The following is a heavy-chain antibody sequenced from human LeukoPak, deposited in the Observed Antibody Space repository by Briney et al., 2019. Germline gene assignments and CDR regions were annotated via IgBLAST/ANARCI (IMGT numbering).Heavy chain of an antibody. CDR2: TSDSGGSI. CDR3: AKNPTQQLPQDYFDY. J-gene: IGHJ4*02. CDR1: GFTFTSYG. D-gene: IGHD6-13*01. V-gene: IGHV3-23*01. Sequence: GGSLRLSCAASGFTFTSYGMHWVRQAPGKGLEWVSDTSDSGGSIYYADSVKGRFTISRDNSKNTLYLQMNSLRAEDTAVYYCAKNPTQQLPQDYFDYWGQGTLVTVSP.